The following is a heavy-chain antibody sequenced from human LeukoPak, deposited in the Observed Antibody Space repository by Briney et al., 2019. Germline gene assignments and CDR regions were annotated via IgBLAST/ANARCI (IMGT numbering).Heavy chain of an antibody. CDR1: GGSISSGGYY. V-gene: IGHV4-31*03. Sequence: PSETLSLTCTVSGGSISSGGYYWSWIRQHPGKGLEWIGYIYYSGSTYYNPSLKSRVTISVDTSKNQFSLKLSSVTAADTAVYYCARAGPYYDFWSPKKRWFDPWGQGTLVTVSS. D-gene: IGHD3-3*01. J-gene: IGHJ5*02. CDR2: IYYSGST. CDR3: ARAGPYYDFWSPKKRWFDP.